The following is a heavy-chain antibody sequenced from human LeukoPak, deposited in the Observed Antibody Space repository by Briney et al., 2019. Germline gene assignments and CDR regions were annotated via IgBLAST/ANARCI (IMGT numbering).Heavy chain of an antibody. J-gene: IGHJ3*02. Sequence: ASVKVSCKASGYAFTNYAISWVRQAPGQGPEWMGWISAYNGNTNYAQKLQGRVTMTTDTSTSTAYMELRSLRSDDTAVYYCAREGFHYDSSGYYYVDAFDIWGQGTMVTVSS. D-gene: IGHD3-22*01. V-gene: IGHV1-18*01. CDR1: GYAFTNYA. CDR2: ISAYNGNT. CDR3: AREGFHYDSSGYYYVDAFDI.